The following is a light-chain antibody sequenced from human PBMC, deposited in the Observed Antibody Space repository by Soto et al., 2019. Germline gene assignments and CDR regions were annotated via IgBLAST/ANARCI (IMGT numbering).Light chain of an antibody. J-gene: IGLJ1*01. Sequence: QAVVTQEPSVTVSPGGTFTLTCDSSTGPVTSGHYPYWFQQKPGQAPTTLIFDTDKRHSWTPARFSGALLGGKAALTLSGAQPDDEAEYYCLLSYHGGPYVFGTGTKVNVL. V-gene: IGLV7-46*01. CDR1: TGPVTSGHY. CDR3: LLSYHGGPYV. CDR2: DTD.